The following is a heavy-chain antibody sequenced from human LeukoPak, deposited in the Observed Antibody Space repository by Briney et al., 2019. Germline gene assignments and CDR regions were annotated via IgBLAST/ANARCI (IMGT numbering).Heavy chain of an antibody. CDR2: INSNNGGT. V-gene: IGHV1-2*02. D-gene: IGHD6-13*01. CDR3: ARQQLTHFDF. Sequence: ASVKVSCKASGYTFTAYYMHWVLQAPGQGLEWMGWINSNNGGTKYAQKFRDRVTMTRDTSISTAYMELSSLRSDDTAVYYCARQQLTHFDFWGQGTLVSVSS. CDR1: GYTFTAYY. J-gene: IGHJ4*02.